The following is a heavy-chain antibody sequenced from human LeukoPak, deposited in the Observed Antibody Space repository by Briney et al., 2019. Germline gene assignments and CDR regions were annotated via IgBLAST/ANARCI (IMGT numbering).Heavy chain of an antibody. Sequence: KPGGSLRLSCAASGFTFSSYSMNWVRQAPGKGLEWVSSISSRSSNLYYADSVKGRLTISRDNAKNSLYLQMNSLRAEDTALYYCARDGGVDGYNSYFDYWGQGTLVTVSS. J-gene: IGHJ4*02. CDR2: ISSRSSNL. V-gene: IGHV3-21*01. CDR3: ARDGGVDGYNSYFDY. CDR1: GFTFSSYS. D-gene: IGHD5-24*01.